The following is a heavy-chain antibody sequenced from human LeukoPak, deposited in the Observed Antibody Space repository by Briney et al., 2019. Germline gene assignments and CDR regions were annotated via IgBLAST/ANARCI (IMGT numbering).Heavy chain of an antibody. J-gene: IGHJ4*02. CDR2: IYHSGST. V-gene: IGHV4-38-2*02. Sequence: SETLSLTCTVSGYSISSGYYWGWIRQPPGKGLEWIGSIYHSGSTYYNPSLKSRVTISVDTSKIQFSLKLSSVTAADTAVYYCARVLYYYDSSGYLYYFDYWGQGTLVTVSS. CDR1: GYSISSGYY. CDR3: ARVLYYYDSSGYLYYFDY. D-gene: IGHD3-22*01.